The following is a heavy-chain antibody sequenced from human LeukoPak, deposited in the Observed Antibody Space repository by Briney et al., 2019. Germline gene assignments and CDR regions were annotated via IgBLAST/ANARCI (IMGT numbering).Heavy chain of an antibody. D-gene: IGHD1-1*01. CDR2: ISWNSGSI. V-gene: IGHV3-9*03. Sequence: SLRLSCAASGFPFDDYAMQWVRQAPGKGLEWVSGISWNSGSIGYADSVKGRFTISRDNAKNSLYLQMNSLRAEDMALYYCAKGGNDGDFDYWGQGTLVTVSS. CDR3: AKGGNDGDFDY. CDR1: GFPFDDYA. J-gene: IGHJ4*02.